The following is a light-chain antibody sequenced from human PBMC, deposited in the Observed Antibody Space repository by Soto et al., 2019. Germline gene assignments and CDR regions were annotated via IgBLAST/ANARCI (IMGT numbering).Light chain of an antibody. J-gene: IGKJ1*01. CDR1: QSVSSN. CDR3: QQYNNWPWT. CDR2: GAS. V-gene: IGKV3-15*01. Sequence: EIVMTQSPDTLSVSPGERATLSCRASQSVSSNLAWYQQKPGQAPRLLIYGASTRATGLPARFSGSGSGTEFTLTISSLQSEDFAVYYCQQYNNWPWTFGQGTKVEIK.